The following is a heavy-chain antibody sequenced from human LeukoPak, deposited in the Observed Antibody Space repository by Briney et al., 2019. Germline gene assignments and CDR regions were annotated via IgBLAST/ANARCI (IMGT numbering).Heavy chain of an antibody. Sequence: GGSLRLSCAASGFTFSSYGMHWVRQAPGKGLEWVAVISYDGSNKYYADSVKGRFTISRDNSKNTLYLQMNSLRAEDTAVYYCASIYGSGSYYYYGMDVWGQGTTVTVSS. D-gene: IGHD3-10*01. CDR3: ASIYGSGSYYYYGMDV. CDR1: GFTFSSYG. CDR2: ISYDGSNK. V-gene: IGHV3-30*03. J-gene: IGHJ6*02.